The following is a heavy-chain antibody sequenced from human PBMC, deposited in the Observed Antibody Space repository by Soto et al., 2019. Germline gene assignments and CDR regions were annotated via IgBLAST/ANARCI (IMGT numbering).Heavy chain of an antibody. CDR1: GFTFSTYT. J-gene: IGHJ4*02. Sequence: PGGSLRLSCASCGFTFSTYTMNWVRQAPWKGLEWVSSINGRSNYKYYTDSVKGRFTISRDNAKNSLYLQMNRLRAEDTAVYYCAREDRIVGGNSALDYFGLGTLVTVCS. CDR3: AREDRIVGGNSALDY. V-gene: IGHV3-21*01. CDR2: INGRSNYK. D-gene: IGHD1-26*01.